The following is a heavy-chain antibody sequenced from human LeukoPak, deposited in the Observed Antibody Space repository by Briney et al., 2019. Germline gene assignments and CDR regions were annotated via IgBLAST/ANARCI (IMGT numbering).Heavy chain of an antibody. J-gene: IGHJ5*02. CDR3: AREVTPNWFDP. CDR1: GGSISNYY. CDR2: IYYNGNT. V-gene: IGHV4-59*01. D-gene: IGHD2-21*02. Sequence: RPSETLSLTCTVSGGSISNYYWSWIRQPPDKGLEWIGYIYYNGNTNYNPSLKSRVTISVDTSKNQFSLKLNSVTAADTAVYYCAREVTPNWFDPWGQGTLVTVSS.